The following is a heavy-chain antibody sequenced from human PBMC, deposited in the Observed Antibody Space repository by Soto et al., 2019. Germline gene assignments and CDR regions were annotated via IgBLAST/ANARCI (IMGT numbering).Heavy chain of an antibody. V-gene: IGHV1-3*01. J-gene: IGHJ5*02. Sequence: QVQLVQSGAEVKKPGASVKVSCKASGYTFTSYAMHWVRQAPGQRLEWMGWINAGNGKTKYSQKFQGRVTITRDTSASTAYMELSSLRSEDTAVYYCARDLTEPGIAAAGTLKGGWFDPWGQGTLVTVSS. CDR1: GYTFTSYA. CDR2: INAGNGKT. CDR3: ARDLTEPGIAAAGTLKGGWFDP. D-gene: IGHD6-13*01.